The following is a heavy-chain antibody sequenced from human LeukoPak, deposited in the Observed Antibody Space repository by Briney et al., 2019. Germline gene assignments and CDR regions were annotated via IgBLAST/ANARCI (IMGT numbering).Heavy chain of an antibody. J-gene: IGHJ3*02. D-gene: IGHD3-22*01. CDR2: INHSGST. CDR3: ARRDLPYYYDSSGSFGAFDI. CDR1: GGSFSGYY. V-gene: IGHV4-34*01. Sequence: SETLSLTCAVYGGSFSGYYWSWIRQPPGKGLEWIGEINHSGSTNYNPSLKSRVTISVDTSKNQFSLKLSSVTAADTAVYYCARRDLPYYYDSSGSFGAFDIWGQGTMVTVSS.